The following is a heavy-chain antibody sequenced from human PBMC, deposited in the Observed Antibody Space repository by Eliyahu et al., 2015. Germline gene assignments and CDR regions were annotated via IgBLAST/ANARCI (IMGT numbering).Heavy chain of an antibody. V-gene: IGHV4-61*02. D-gene: IGHD1-26*01. Sequence: QVRLQESGPGLVRPSQTLSLTCSVSGDSITRGSYSWTWMRQPAGKGLEWIGHVAPPGHNKNHPSLGSRVSLSLDTSKNQFDLKLTSVTAADTAVYFCARQEMIWYSGNYPTEDIFDPWGQGILVTVSS. CDR2: VAPPGHN. CDR1: GDSITRGSYS. J-gene: IGHJ5*02. CDR3: ARQEMIWYSGNYPTEDIFDP.